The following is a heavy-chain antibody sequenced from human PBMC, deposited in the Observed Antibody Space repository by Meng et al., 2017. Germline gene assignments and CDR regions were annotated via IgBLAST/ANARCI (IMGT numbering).Heavy chain of an antibody. V-gene: IGHV3-21*01. D-gene: IGHD3-10*01. CDR1: GFTFSSYS. J-gene: IGHJ3*02. CDR2: ISSSSSYI. CDR3: ARAMPMVRGVMGAFDI. Sequence: GGSLRLSCAASGFTFSSYSMNWVRQAPGKGLEWVSSISSSSSYIYYADSVKGRFTISRDNAKNPLYLQMNSLRAEDTAVDYCARAMPMVRGVMGAFDIWGQGTMVTVSS.